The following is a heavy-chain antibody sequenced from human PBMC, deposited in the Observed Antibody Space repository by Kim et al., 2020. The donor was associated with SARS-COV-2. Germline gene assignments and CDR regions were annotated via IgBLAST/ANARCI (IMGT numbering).Heavy chain of an antibody. CDR2: IVVGSGDT. CDR3: AAAAGGYRHFDY. V-gene: IGHV1-58*01. CDR1: GFTFSSST. D-gene: IGHD1-1*01. Sequence: SVKVSCKASGFTFSSSTVQWVRQARGQRLEWIGWIVVGSGDTNYAQNLQERVTITRYMYTRTAYKELSSLRLEDTPVYYCAAAAGGYRHFDYWGQGNVV. J-gene: IGHJ4*02.